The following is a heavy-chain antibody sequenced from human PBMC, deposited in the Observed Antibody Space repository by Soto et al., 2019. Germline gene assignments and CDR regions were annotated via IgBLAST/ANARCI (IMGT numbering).Heavy chain of an antibody. CDR1: GFTFSNFW. D-gene: IGHD6-6*01. J-gene: IGHJ6*02. Sequence: GESLKISCAASGFTFSNFWMSWARQAPGKGLEWVANIKGDGSVTQYVASVEGRFTISRDNAKYSLYLQMNSLRVEDTALYYCVIPTRSVRGMGVWGQGTTVTVSS. CDR2: IKGDGSVT. CDR3: VIPTRSVRGMGV. V-gene: IGHV3-7*03.